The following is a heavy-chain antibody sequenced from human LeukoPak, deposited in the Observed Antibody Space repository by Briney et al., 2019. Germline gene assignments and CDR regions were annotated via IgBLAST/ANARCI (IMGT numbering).Heavy chain of an antibody. CDR2: IYYSGST. CDR1: GGSIRSYY. J-gene: IGHJ3*02. V-gene: IGHV4-59*01. D-gene: IGHD1-20*01. Sequence: SETLSLTCTVSGGSIRSYYWSWIRQPPGKGLEWIGYIYYSGSTNYNPSLKSRVTISVDTSKNQFSLKLSSVTAADTAVYYCARDRYNWNDASDAFDIWGQGTMVTVSS. CDR3: ARDRYNWNDASDAFDI.